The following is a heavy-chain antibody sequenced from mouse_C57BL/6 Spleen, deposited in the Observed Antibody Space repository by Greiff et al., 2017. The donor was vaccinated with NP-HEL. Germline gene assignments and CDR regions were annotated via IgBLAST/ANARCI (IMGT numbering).Heavy chain of an antibody. D-gene: IGHD2-4*01. Sequence: EVKLLESGPGMVKPSQSLSLTCTVTGYSITSGYDWHWIRHFPGNKLEWMGYISYSGSTNYNPSLKSRISITHDTSKNHFFLKLNSVTTEDTATYYCARAYDYDWYFDVWGTGTTVTVSS. CDR2: ISYSGST. CDR3: ARAYDYDWYFDV. V-gene: IGHV3-1*01. J-gene: IGHJ1*03. CDR1: GYSITSGYD.